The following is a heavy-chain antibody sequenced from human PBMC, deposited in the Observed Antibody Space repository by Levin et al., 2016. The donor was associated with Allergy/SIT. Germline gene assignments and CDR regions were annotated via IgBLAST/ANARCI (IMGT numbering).Heavy chain of an antibody. Sequence: GESLKISCAASGFTFSSYAMSWVRQAPGKGLEWVSAISGSGGSTYYADSVKGRFTISRDNSKNTLYLQMNSLRAEDTAVYYCAKDLVIFAYGSGSYAWGQGTTVTVSS. CDR2: ISGSGGST. V-gene: IGHV3-23*01. CDR3: AKDLVIFAYGSGSYA. CDR1: GFTFSSYA. D-gene: IGHD3-10*01. J-gene: IGHJ6*02.